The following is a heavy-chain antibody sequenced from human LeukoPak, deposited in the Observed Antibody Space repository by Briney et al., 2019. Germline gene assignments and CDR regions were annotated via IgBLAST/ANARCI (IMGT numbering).Heavy chain of an antibody. J-gene: IGHJ6*02. Sequence: SETLSLICTLSRGSISSYYWSWIRQAPGKGLEWIGYIYYSGGTKYNPSLKSRVTISVDTSKNQFSLKLSSVTAADTAVYYCARDYPLGLSSSSYYYYGMDVWGQGTTVTVSS. D-gene: IGHD6-13*01. CDR2: IYYSGGT. CDR1: RGSISSYY. CDR3: ARDYPLGLSSSSYYYYGMDV. V-gene: IGHV4-59*01.